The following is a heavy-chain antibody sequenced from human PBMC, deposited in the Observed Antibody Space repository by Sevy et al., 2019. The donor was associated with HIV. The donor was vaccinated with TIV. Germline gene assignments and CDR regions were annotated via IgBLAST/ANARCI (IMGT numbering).Heavy chain of an antibody. D-gene: IGHD1-26*01. CDR2: ISGSGGST. CDR3: AKDLTGGGAFDI. V-gene: IGHV3-23*01. Sequence: GGSLRLSCAASGFSLSSYVMSWVRQAPGKGLEWVSFISGSGGSTYYVDPVKGRFTISRDNSKNTVYLQMNILRAEDTAVYYCAKDLTGGGAFDIWGQGTMVTVSS. J-gene: IGHJ3*02. CDR1: GFSLSSYV.